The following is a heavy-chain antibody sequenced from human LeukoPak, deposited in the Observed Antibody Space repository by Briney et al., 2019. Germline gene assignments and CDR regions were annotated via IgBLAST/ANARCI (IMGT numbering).Heavy chain of an antibody. CDR2: IYYSGST. D-gene: IGHD1-26*01. CDR3: ARVNSGSYYVFDI. V-gene: IGHV4-30-4*01. CDR1: GGSISSGDYY. Sequence: SETLSLTCTVSGGSISSGDYYWSWIRQPPGKGLEWAGYIYYSGSTYYNPSLKSRVTISVDTSKNQFPLKLSSVTAADTAVYYCARVNSGSYYVFDIWGQGTMVTVSS. J-gene: IGHJ3*02.